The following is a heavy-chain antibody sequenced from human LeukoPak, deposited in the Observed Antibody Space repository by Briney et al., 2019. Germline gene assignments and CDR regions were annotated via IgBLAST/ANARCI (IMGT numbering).Heavy chain of an antibody. D-gene: IGHD3-16*01. V-gene: IGHV4-34*01. CDR3: ARGRIGGPKAPFDY. CDR1: GGSFSGYY. J-gene: IGHJ4*02. Sequence: SETLSLTCAVYGGSFSGYYWSWIRQPPGKGLEWIGEINHSGSTTYNPSLKSRVTISVDTSKNQFSLTLSSVTAADTAVYYCARGRIGGPKAPFDYWGQGTLVTVSS. CDR2: INHSGST.